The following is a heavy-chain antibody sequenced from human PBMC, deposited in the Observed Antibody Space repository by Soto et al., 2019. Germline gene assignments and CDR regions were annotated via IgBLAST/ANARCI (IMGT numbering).Heavy chain of an antibody. J-gene: IGHJ3*02. CDR2: IIPIFGTA. CDR3: AGPQSTTGAGHDAFDI. CDR1: GGTFSIYA. V-gene: IGHV1-69*13. Sequence: SVKVSCKASGGTFSIYAISWVRQAPGQGLEWMGGIIPIFGTANYAQKFQGRVTITADESTSTAYMELSSLRSEDTAVYYCAGPQSTTGAGHDAFDIWGQGTMVTVSS. D-gene: IGHD1-26*01.